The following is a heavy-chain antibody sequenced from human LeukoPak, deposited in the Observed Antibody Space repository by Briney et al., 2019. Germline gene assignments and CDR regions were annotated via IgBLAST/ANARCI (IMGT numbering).Heavy chain of an antibody. CDR3: ARGPRNPAWLLSEDY. D-gene: IGHD3-3*01. CDR2: ISSSSSYI. V-gene: IGHV3-21*01. CDR1: GFTFSSYS. J-gene: IGHJ4*02. Sequence: PGGSLRLSCAASGFTFSSYSMNWVRQAPGKGLEWVSSISSSSSYIYYADSVKGRFTISRDNAKNSLYLQMNSLRAEDTAVYYCARGPRNPAWLLSEDYWGQGTLVIVSS.